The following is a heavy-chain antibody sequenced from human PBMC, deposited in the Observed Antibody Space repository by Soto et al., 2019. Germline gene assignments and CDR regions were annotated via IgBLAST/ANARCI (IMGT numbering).Heavy chain of an antibody. CDR2: ISWNSGSI. J-gene: IGHJ4*02. D-gene: IGHD3-16*02. CDR1: GFTFDDYA. V-gene: IGHV3-9*01. CDR3: AKDRASSTRAFFDY. Sequence: PGGSLRLSCASSGFTFDDYAMHLVRQAPGKGLEWVSGISWNSGSIGYADSVKGRFTISRDNAKNSLYLQMNSLRAEDTALYYCAKDRASSTRAFFDYWGQGTLVTVSS.